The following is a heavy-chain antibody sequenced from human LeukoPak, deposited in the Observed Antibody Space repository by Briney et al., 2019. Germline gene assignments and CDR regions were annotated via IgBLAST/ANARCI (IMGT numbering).Heavy chain of an antibody. CDR1: GFTFSSYG. J-gene: IGHJ4*02. D-gene: IGHD3-22*01. V-gene: IGHV3-33*01. CDR3: ARPLSYDSSGYDYFDY. Sequence: GGSLRLSCVASGFTFSSYGMHWVRQAPGKGLEWVAVILSDGSKEFYTDSVKGRFTISRDNSKNTLYLQMNSLRAEDTAVYYCARPLSYDSSGYDYFDYWGQGTLVTVSS. CDR2: ILSDGSKE.